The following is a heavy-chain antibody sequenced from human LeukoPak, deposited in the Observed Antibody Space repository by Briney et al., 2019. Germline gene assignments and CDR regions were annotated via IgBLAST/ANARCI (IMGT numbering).Heavy chain of an antibody. CDR1: GFTFSSYA. Sequence: GGSLRLSCAASGFTFSSYAMHWVRQAPGKGLEWVAVISYDGSNKYYADSVNGRFTISRDNSKNTLYLQMNSLRAEDTAVYYCAGDRFSGSYYNDYWGQGTLVTVSS. J-gene: IGHJ4*02. D-gene: IGHD1-26*01. V-gene: IGHV3-30-3*01. CDR2: ISYDGSNK. CDR3: AGDRFSGSYYNDY.